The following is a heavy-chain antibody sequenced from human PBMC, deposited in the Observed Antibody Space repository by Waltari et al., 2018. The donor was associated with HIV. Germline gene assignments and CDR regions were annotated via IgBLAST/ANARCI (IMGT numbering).Heavy chain of an antibody. Sequence: EVQLVESGGGLVQPGGSLRLSCAAPGFPCRYYSRNWVRQVRGRGLQGVSNISINSSTIYYEDSVKGRFTISRDNAKNSLYLQMNSLRDEDTAVYYCAGGLMTTSPTWGQGTLVTVSS. V-gene: IGHV3-48*02. CDR3: AGGLMTTSPT. CDR2: ISINSSTI. J-gene: IGHJ5*02. D-gene: IGHD4-17*01. CDR1: GFPCRYYS.